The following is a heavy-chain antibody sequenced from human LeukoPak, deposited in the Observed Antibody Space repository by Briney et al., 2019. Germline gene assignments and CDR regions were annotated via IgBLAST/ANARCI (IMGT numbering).Heavy chain of an antibody. D-gene: IGHD6-19*01. J-gene: IGHJ3*02. CDR1: GFTFSSYG. V-gene: IGHV3-30*18. CDR2: ISYDGSNK. CDR3: AKTVAGRAVFILDDAFDI. Sequence: GGSLRLSCAASGFTFSSYGMHWVRQAPGKGLEWVAVISYDGSNKYYADSVKGRFTISRDNSKNTLYLQMNSLRAEDTAVYYCAKTVAGRAVFILDDAFDIWGQGTMVTVSS.